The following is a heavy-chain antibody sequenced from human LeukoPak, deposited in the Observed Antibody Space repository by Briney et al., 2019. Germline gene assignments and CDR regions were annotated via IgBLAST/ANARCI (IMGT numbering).Heavy chain of an antibody. CDR2: INPNSGGT. CDR1: GYTFTGYY. D-gene: IGHD6-13*01. J-gene: IGHJ5*02. Sequence: ASVKVPCKASGYTFTGYYMHWVRQAPGQGLEWMGWINPNSGGTNYAQKFQGRVTMTRDTSISTAYMELGRLRSDDTAVYYCARDLIAAEVYDPWGQGTLVTVSS. CDR3: ARDLIAAEVYDP. V-gene: IGHV1-2*02.